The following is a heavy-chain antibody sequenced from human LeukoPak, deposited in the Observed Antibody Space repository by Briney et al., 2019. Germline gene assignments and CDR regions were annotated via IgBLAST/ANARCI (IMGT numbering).Heavy chain of an antibody. CDR2: INPNSGGT. D-gene: IGHD3-3*01. CDR1: GYTFTGYY. Sequence: GASVKVSCKASGYTFTGYYMHWVRQAPGRGLEWMGWINPNSGGTNYAQKFQGRVTMTRDTSISTAYMELSRLRSDDTAVYYCARDFEWGVYDFWSGSGDWGQGTLVTVSS. J-gene: IGHJ4*02. V-gene: IGHV1-2*02. CDR3: ARDFEWGVYDFWSGSGD.